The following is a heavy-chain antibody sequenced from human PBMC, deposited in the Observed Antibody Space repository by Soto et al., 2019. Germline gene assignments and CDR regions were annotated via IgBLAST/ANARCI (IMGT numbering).Heavy chain of an antibody. CDR1: GYSFTSYW. J-gene: IGHJ6*02. Sequence: GESLKISCKGSGYSFTSYWISWVRQMPGKGLEWMGKIDPSDSYTNYSPSFQGHVTISADKSISTAYLQWSSLKASDTAMYYCASTYQPTPFYYSSYGMDVWGQGTTVTVSS. CDR2: IDPSDSYT. D-gene: IGHD2-2*01. CDR3: ASTYQPTPFYYSSYGMDV. V-gene: IGHV5-10-1*01.